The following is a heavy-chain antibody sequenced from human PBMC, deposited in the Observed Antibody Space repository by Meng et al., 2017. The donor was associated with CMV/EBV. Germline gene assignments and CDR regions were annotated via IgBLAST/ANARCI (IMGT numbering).Heavy chain of an antibody. D-gene: IGHD6-13*01. V-gene: IGHV3-33*06. CDR2: IWYDGSNK. CDR1: GFTFSSYG. J-gene: IGHJ6*02. CDR3: AKDQSGGSSYGFLYGMDV. Sequence: GASLNTSCAASGFTFSSYGMHWVRQAPGKGMEWVAVIWYDGSNKYYADSVKGRFTISRDNSKNTLYLQMNSLRAEATAVYYCAKDQSGGSSYGFLYGMDVWGQGTTVTVSS.